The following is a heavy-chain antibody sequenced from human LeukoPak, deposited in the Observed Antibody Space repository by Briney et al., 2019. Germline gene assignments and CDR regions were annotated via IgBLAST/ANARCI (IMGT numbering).Heavy chain of an antibody. Sequence: SETLSLTCAVYGGSFSGYYWSWIRQPPGKGLEWIGEINHSGSTDYNPSLKSRVTISVDTSKNQFSLKLSSVTAADTAVYYCARVSAAYCGGDCYPNLDYWGQGTLVTVSS. CDR3: ARVSAAYCGGDCYPNLDY. CDR1: GGSFSGYY. V-gene: IGHV4-34*01. D-gene: IGHD2-21*02. J-gene: IGHJ4*02. CDR2: INHSGST.